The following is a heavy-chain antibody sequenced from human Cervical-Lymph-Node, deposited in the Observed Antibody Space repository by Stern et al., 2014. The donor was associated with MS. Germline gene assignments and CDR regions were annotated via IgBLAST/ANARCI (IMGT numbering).Heavy chain of an antibody. CDR2: IGTAGDT. Sequence: EVQLVESGGGLVQPGGSLRLSCAASGFTFSSYDMHWVRQATGKGLEWVSAIGTAGDTYYPGSAKGRFTISREKAKNSMYLQMQSLRAGDTAVYYCAGGYSGYGIFDYWGQGTLVTVSS. CDR3: AGGYSGYGIFDY. CDR1: GFTFSSYD. J-gene: IGHJ4*02. V-gene: IGHV3-13*01. D-gene: IGHD5-12*01.